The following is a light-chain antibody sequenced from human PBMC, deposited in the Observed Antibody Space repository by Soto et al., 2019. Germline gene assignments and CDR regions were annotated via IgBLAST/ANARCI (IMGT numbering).Light chain of an antibody. CDR3: GTWDSSLSWDV. J-gene: IGLJ1*01. Sequence: QSVLTQPPSVSAAPGQKVTISCSGSSSNIGNNYVSWYRQLPGTAPKLLIYENNKRPSGIPDRFSGSKSGTSATLGITGLQTGDEADYYCGTWDSSLSWDVFGTGTKVTVL. V-gene: IGLV1-51*02. CDR2: ENN. CDR1: SSNIGNNY.